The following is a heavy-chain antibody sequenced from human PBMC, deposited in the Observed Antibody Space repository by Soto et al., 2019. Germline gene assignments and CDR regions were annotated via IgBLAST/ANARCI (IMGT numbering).Heavy chain of an antibody. Sequence: PGGSLRLSCAASGFTFGTYAMHWVRQAPGKGLEWVAVIYYDGSNRYYGDAVKGRFTISRDNSKSTLYLQMSSLRAEDTAVYYCARAFCTKGFCYYFFDYGGQEPLSTVPS. D-gene: IGHD2-8*01. CDR2: IYYDGSNR. CDR3: ARAFCTKGFCYYFFDY. V-gene: IGHV3-33*01. CDR1: GFTFGTYA. J-gene: IGHJ4*02.